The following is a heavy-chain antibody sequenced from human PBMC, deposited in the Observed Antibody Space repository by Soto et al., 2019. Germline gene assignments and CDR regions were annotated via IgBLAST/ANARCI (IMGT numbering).Heavy chain of an antibody. J-gene: IGHJ4*02. CDR3: ARGRYGDY. CDR1: GYTFTSYG. V-gene: IGHV1-18*01. D-gene: IGHD1-1*01. CDR2: LSAQNDNT. Sequence: QVHLVQSGAEVRKPGASVKVSCKGSGYTFTSYGIAWVRQAPGQGLEWMGWLSAQNDNTNYAQKVQGRVTVTRDTSTSTAYMELRNLRSDDTAVDSCARGRYGDYWGPRALVTVSS.